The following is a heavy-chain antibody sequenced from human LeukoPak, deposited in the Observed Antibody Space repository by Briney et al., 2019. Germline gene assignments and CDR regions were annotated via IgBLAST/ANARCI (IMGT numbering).Heavy chain of an antibody. V-gene: IGHV4-34*01. J-gene: IGHJ4*02. CDR2: INHSGST. D-gene: IGHD1-26*01. Sequence: SETLSLTCAVYGGSFSGYYWSWIRQPPGKGLEWIGEINHSGSTNYNPSLKSRVTISVDTSKNQLSLKLSSVTAADTAVYYCASRRPRYSGSSELNWGQGTLVTVSS. CDR1: GGSFSGYY. CDR3: ASRRPRYSGSSELN.